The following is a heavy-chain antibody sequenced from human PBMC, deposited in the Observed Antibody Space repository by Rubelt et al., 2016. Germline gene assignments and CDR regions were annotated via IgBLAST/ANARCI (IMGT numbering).Heavy chain of an antibody. CDR1: GGTFSSYA. V-gene: IGHV1-69*06. CDR3: ASPPYDILTGYDYYYGMDV. CDR2: IIPIFGTA. Sequence: QVQLVQSGAEVKKPGSSVKVSCKASGGTFSSYAISWVRQAPGQGLEWMGGIIPIFGTANYAQKFQGRVTITADKSTGTDYMELSSLRYEDTAVYYCASPPYDILTGYDYYYGMDVWGQGTTVTVSS. J-gene: IGHJ6*02. D-gene: IGHD3-9*01.